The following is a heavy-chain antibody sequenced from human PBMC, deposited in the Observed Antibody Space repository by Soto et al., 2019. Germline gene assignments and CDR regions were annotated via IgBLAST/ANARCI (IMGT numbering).Heavy chain of an antibody. D-gene: IGHD2-21*02. J-gene: IGHJ3*02. CDR3: ARDPYFVGVTATPDVLEI. V-gene: IGHV3-11*01. CDR2: ISSSGSTI. Sequence: PGGSMSVSCGASVFTCSGRYMSWIRQAPGKGLEWVSYISSSGSTIYYADSVKGRFTISRDNAKNSLYLQMNSLRAEDTAVYYSARDPYFVGVTATPDVLEIGGHGT. CDR1: VFTCSGRY.